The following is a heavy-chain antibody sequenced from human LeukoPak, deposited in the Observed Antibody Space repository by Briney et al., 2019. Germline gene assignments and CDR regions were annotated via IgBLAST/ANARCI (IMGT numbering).Heavy chain of an antibody. CDR1: GYTFTDYY. CDR2: VDPEDGET. D-gene: IGHD5-18*01. V-gene: IGHV1-69-2*01. Sequence: ASVKISCKVSGYTFTDYYMHWVQQAPGKGLEWMGLVDPEDGETIYAEKFQGRVTITADTSTDTAYMELSSLRSEDTAVYYCATWDHTAMVSPFEVSSSWYYFDYWGQGTLVTVSS. CDR3: ATWDHTAMVSPFEVSSSWYYFDY. J-gene: IGHJ4*02.